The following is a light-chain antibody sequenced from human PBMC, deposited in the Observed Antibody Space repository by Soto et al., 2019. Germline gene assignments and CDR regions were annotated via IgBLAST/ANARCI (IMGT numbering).Light chain of an antibody. CDR1: SSDVGGYNY. CDR2: EVS. J-gene: IGLJ1*01. Sequence: QSALTQPASVSGSPGQSITISCTGTSSDVGGYNYVSWYQQHPGKAPKLMISEVSNRPSGVSNRFSGSKSGNTASLTISGLQAEDEADYYCSSYTSSSTRVVFGTGTKLTVL. CDR3: SSYTSSSTRVV. V-gene: IGLV2-14*01.